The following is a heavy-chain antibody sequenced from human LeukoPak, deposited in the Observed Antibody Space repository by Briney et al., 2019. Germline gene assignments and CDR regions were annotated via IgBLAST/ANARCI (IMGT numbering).Heavy chain of an antibody. J-gene: IGHJ3*02. CDR2: INSDGSTT. CDR1: GFTFSSYW. Sequence: GGSLRLSCAASGFTFSSYWMHWVRQAPGKGLVWVSRINSDGSTTSYADSVKGRFTISRDNSKNTLYLQMTSLRAEDTAVYYCAKEFMTAFDIWGQGTMVTVSS. CDR3: AKEFMTAFDI. V-gene: IGHV3-74*01.